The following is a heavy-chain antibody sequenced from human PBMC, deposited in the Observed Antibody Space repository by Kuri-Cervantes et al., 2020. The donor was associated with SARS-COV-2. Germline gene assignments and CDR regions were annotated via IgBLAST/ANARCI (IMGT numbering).Heavy chain of an antibody. V-gene: IGHV3-21*01. J-gene: IGHJ6*02. CDR1: GFTFSSYS. Sequence: GGSLRLSCAASGFTFSSYSMNWVRQAPGKGLEWVSSISSSSSYIYYADSVKGRFTISRDNAKNSLYLQMNNLRAEDTAVYYCARDRDGYSSSWYGGYYYGTDVWGQGTTVTVSS. CDR2: ISSSSSYI. D-gene: IGHD6-13*01. CDR3: ARDRDGYSSSWYGGYYYGTDV.